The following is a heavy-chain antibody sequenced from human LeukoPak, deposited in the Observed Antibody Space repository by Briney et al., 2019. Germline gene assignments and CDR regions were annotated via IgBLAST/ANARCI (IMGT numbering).Heavy chain of an antibody. V-gene: IGHV3-74*01. Sequence: GGSLRLSCAASGFTFSGYWLHWVRQAPGKGLVWVSRINSDGSITAYADFVKGRFSISRDNAKNTLYLQMNSLRAEDTAVYYCARGGGRVPADYLDYNYMDVWGKGTTVTVSS. J-gene: IGHJ6*03. CDR3: ARGGGRVPADYLDYNYMDV. CDR1: GFTFSGYW. CDR2: INSDGSIT. D-gene: IGHD2-2*01.